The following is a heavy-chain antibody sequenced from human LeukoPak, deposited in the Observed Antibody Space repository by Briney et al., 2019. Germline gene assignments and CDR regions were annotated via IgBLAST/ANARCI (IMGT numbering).Heavy chain of an antibody. J-gene: IGHJ4*02. Sequence: SETLSLTCTVSGGSISSYYWSWSWQPPGTGLERIGYIYYSGSANYNPSLEGGVTISVDTSKNQFSLELTSVTAADTAVYYYARQIQLWGSFDYWGKGTLVTVSS. CDR3: ARQIQLWGSFDY. CDR1: GGSISSYY. V-gene: IGHV4-59*01. CDR2: IYYSGSA. D-gene: IGHD5-18*01.